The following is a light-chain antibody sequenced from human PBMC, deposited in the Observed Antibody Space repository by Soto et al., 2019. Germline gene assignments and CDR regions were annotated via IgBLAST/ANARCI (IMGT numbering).Light chain of an antibody. J-gene: IGLJ1*01. V-gene: IGLV2-14*01. Sequence: QSVLTQPASVSGSPGQSIAISCTGTSSDVGGYNYVSWYQQYPGKAPKLMIYDVTNRPSGVSDRFSGSKSANTASLTISGLQAEDEADYYCSSYTTYNTGVFGSGTKVTVL. CDR2: DVT. CDR3: SSYTTYNTGV. CDR1: SSDVGGYNY.